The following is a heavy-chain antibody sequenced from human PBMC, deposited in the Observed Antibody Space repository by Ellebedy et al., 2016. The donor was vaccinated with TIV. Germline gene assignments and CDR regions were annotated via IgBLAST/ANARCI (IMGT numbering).Heavy chain of an antibody. J-gene: IGHJ5*02. CDR3: ARAPLFIGYCSGGSCRRHWFDP. CDR1: GYTFTGYY. V-gene: IGHV1-2*02. CDR2: INPNSGGT. Sequence: ASVKVSCXASGYTFTGYYMHWVRQAPGQGLEWMGWINPNSGGTNYAQKFQGRVTMTRDTSISTAYMELSRLRSDDTAVYYCARAPLFIGYCSGGSCRRHWFDPWGQGTLVTVSS. D-gene: IGHD2-15*01.